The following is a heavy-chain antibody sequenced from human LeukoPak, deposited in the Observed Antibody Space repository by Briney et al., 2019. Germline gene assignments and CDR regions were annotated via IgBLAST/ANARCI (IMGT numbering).Heavy chain of an antibody. D-gene: IGHD6-13*01. CDR1: GFTFSSYW. J-gene: IGHJ6*02. V-gene: IGHV3-7*01. CDR3: ARSTIARVYYYYGMDV. Sequence: GGSLRLSCAASGFTFSSYWMSWVRQAPGKGLEWVANIKQDGSEKYYVDSVKGRFTISRDNAKNSLYLQMNSLRAEDTAVYYCARSTIARVYYYYGMDVWGQGTTVTVSS. CDR2: IKQDGSEK.